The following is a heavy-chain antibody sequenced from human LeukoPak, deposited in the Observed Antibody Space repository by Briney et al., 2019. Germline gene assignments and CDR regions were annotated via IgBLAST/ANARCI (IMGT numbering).Heavy chain of an antibody. CDR3: ARDDEYGSSGWYPDY. V-gene: IGHV3-30-3*01. CDR2: ISDDVSNK. D-gene: IGHD6-19*01. Sequence: GRSLRLSCAASGFTFSSYAMHWVRQAPGKGLEGVAVISDDVSNKYYAASVKGRFTISRDNSKNTLYLQMNSLRAEDTAVYYCARDDEYGSSGWYPDYWGQGTLVTVSS. CDR1: GFTFSSYA. J-gene: IGHJ4*02.